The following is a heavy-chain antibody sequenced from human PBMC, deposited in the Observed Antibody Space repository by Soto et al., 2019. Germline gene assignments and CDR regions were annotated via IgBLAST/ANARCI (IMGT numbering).Heavy chain of an antibody. CDR1: GYTFTSYG. Sequence: QVQLVQSGAEVKKPGASVKVSRKASGYTFTSYGISWVRQAPGQGLEWMGWISAYNGNTNYAQKLQGRVTMTTDTSTSTAYMELRSLRSDDTAVYYCARSLRRRYFDWLLFPFDYWGQGTLVTVSS. V-gene: IGHV1-18*01. J-gene: IGHJ4*02. CDR3: ARSLRRRYFDWLLFPFDY. D-gene: IGHD3-9*01. CDR2: ISAYNGNT.